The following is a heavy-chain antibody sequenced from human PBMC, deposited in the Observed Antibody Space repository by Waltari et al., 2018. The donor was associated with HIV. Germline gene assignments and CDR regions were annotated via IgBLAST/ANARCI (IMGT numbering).Heavy chain of an antibody. CDR2: IWHDGSNK. CDR3: VRGILGAVAPFGV. V-gene: IGHV3-33*01. J-gene: IGHJ6*02. CDR1: GFTFRNDD. D-gene: IGHD6-19*01. Sequence: QVQLVESGGGVVQPGRSLGLSCAVSGFTFRNDDMHWVRQAPGKGLEWVAVIWHDGSNKYYADSVKGRFTNSRDMSKNTLYLQMNSLRAEDTAIYYCVRGILGAVAPFGVWGQGTTVTVSS.